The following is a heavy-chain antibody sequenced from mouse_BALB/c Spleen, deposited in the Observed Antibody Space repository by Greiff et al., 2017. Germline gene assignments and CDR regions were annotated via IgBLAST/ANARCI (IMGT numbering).Heavy chain of an antibody. CDR3: AREGLGYGNYAVFAY. V-gene: IGHV1-20*02. CDR2: INPYNGDT. J-gene: IGHJ3*01. CDR1: GYSFTGYF. Sequence: EVQLQQSGPELVKPGASVKISCKASGYSFTGYFMNWVMQSHGKSLEWIGRINPYNGDTFYNQKFKGKATLTVDKSSSTAHMELRSLASEDSAVYYCAREGLGYGNYAVFAYWGQGTLVTVSA. D-gene: IGHD2-1*01.